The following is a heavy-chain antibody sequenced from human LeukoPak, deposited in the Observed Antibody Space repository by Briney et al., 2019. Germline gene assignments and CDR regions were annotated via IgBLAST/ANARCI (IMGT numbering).Heavy chain of an antibody. J-gene: IGHJ4*02. CDR2: ISNSGST. V-gene: IGHV4-30-4*01. CDR3: ARDHGYYDSSGYFHAFDY. Sequence: PSETLSLTCTVSDGSISSGDYYWNWIPQPPGKGLEWIGYISNSGSTYYNPSLKSRVTISLDKSKSQFSLQLSSVTAADTAVYYCARDHGYYDSSGYFHAFDYWGQGTLVTVSS. CDR1: DGSISSGDYY. D-gene: IGHD3-22*01.